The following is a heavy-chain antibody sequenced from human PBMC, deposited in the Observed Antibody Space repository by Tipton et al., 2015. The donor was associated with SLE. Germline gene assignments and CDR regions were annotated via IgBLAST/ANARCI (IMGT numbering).Heavy chain of an antibody. D-gene: IGHD3-22*01. V-gene: IGHV3-48*01. CDR2: ISSSSSTI. CDR3: ARGWLRFAFDY. CDR1: GFTFSSYS. J-gene: IGHJ4*02. Sequence: GSLRLSCAASGFTFSSYSMNWVRQAPGKWLEWVSDISSSSSTIYYADSVKGRFTISRDNAKNSLYLQMNSLRAEDTAVYYCARGWLRFAFDYWGQGTLVTVSS.